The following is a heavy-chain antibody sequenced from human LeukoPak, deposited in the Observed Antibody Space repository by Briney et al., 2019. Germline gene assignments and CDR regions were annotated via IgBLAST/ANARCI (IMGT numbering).Heavy chain of an antibody. CDR3: ARGKLGYDILTGYYDAPFDY. CDR1: GGSISSYY. CDR2: IYYSGST. Sequence: ASETLSLTCTVSGGSISSYYWSWIRQPPGKGLEWIGYIYYSGSTNYNPSLKSRVTISVDTSKNQFSLKLSSVTAADTAVYYCARGKLGYDILTGYYDAPFDYWGQGTLVTVSS. D-gene: IGHD3-9*01. V-gene: IGHV4-59*01. J-gene: IGHJ4*02.